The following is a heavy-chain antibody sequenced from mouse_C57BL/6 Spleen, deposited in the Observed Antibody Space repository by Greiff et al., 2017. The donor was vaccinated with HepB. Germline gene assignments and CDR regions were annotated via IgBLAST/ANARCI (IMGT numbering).Heavy chain of an antibody. CDR2: IDPSDSYT. CDR3: ARADYYGSSYGYAMDY. D-gene: IGHD1-1*01. V-gene: IGHV1-59*01. J-gene: IGHJ4*01. CDR1: GYTFTSYW. Sequence: QVQLQQPGAELVRPGTSVKLSCKASGYTFTSYWMHWVKQRPGQGLEWIGVIDPSDSYTNYNQKFKGKATLTVDTSSSTAYMQLSSLTSEDSAVYYCARADYYGSSYGYAMDYWGQGTSVTVAS.